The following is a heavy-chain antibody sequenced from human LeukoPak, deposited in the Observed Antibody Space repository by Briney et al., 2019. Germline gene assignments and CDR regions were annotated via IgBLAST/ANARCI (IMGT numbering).Heavy chain of an antibody. J-gene: IGHJ4*02. Sequence: APVKVSCKTSGFKFGSYGINWVRQAPGQGLEWMGAIMPFSGLTTYAQDFQGRVTITEDESTSTAYMELSALRSEDTAVFYCATGSHGGIDYWGQGSLVIVSS. CDR2: IMPFSGLT. CDR3: ATGSHGGIDY. D-gene: IGHD3-16*01. CDR1: GFKFGSYG. V-gene: IGHV1-69*13.